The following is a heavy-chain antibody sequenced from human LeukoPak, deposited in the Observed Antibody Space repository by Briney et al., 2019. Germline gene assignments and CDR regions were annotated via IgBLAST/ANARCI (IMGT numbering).Heavy chain of an antibody. CDR1: GITFSSDT. D-gene: IGHD3-3*01. J-gene: IGHJ5*02. CDR3: ARDRHDFWRRSWFDP. Sequence: PGGSLRLSCAASGITFSSDTINWVRQAPGKGLEWVSCITRDSNYIYYADSVRGRFTISRDNAKKSLYLQMNSLRAEDTAVYYCARDRHDFWRRSWFDPWGQGTLVTVSS. V-gene: IGHV3-21*01. CDR2: ITRDSNYI.